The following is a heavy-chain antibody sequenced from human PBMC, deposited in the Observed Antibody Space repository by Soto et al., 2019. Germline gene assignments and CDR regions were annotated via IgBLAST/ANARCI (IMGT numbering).Heavy chain of an antibody. V-gene: IGHV3-33*01. J-gene: IGHJ4*02. CDR1: GFTFSSYG. D-gene: IGHD4-17*01. CDR3: ARVFGPYGDYVPKYEYGFDY. CDR2: IWYDGSNK. Sequence: QVQLVESGGGVVQPGRSLRLSCAASGFTFSSYGMHWVRQAPGKGLEWVAVIWYDGSNKYYADSVKGRFTISRDNSKNTLYLQMNSLRAEDTAVYYCARVFGPYGDYVPKYEYGFDYWGQGTLVTVSS.